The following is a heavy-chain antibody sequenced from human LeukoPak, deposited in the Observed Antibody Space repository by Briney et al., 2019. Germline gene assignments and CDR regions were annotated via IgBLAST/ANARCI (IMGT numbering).Heavy chain of an antibody. D-gene: IGHD2-2*01. J-gene: IGHJ4*02. CDR3: ARWYCSRGTCYYLDY. V-gene: IGHV4-59*01. CDR1: GGSISSYY. Sequence: PSETLSLTCTVSGGSISSYYWSWIRQSPGRGLEYIGHIYYNGRTDYNPSLKSRVTISVDTSRNQFSLKLNSVTAADTAAYFCARWYCSRGTCYYLDYWGQGTLVTVSS. CDR2: IYYNGRT.